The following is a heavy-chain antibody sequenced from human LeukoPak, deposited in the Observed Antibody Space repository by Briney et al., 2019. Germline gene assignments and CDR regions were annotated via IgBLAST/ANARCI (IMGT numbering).Heavy chain of an antibody. D-gene: IGHD3-16*01. CDR2: ISTRGSTI. CDR3: AIKTDLGGLDP. CDR1: GFTFSDYY. V-gene: IGHV3-11*04. J-gene: IGHJ5*02. Sequence: GGSLRLSCAASGFTFSDYYMSWIRQAPRKGLEWVSCISTRGSTIYYPDSVKGRFTISRANAKTSLYLQMNTLRAEDTPVSYCAIKTDLGGLDPWGQATLVTVPS.